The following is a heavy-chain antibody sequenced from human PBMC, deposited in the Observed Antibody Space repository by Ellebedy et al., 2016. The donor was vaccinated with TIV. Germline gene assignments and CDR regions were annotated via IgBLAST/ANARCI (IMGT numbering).Heavy chain of an antibody. CDR1: GFTFVSYA. J-gene: IGHJ4*02. Sequence: AASVKVSCKASGFTFVSYAIQWVRQAPGQRLEWLGWINVGNANTRYSQKFQGRVTITRDKSASTAYMELTSLTSEDTAIYYCARARGFSYFDFWGQGTLVTVSS. V-gene: IGHV1-3*01. CDR2: INVGNANT. CDR3: ARARGFSYFDF.